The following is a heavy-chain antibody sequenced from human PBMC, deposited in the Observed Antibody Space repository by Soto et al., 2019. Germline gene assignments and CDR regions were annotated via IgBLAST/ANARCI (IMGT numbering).Heavy chain of an antibody. CDR3: ARDSVVVPAATDAFDI. Sequence: QLGGSLRLSCAASGFTVSSNYMSWVRQAPGKGLEWVSVIYSGGSTYYADSVKGRFTISRDNSKNTLYLQMDSLRAEDTAVYYCARDSVVVPAATDAFDIWGQGTMVTVSS. J-gene: IGHJ3*02. CDR1: GFTVSSNY. CDR2: IYSGGST. D-gene: IGHD2-2*01. V-gene: IGHV3-66*01.